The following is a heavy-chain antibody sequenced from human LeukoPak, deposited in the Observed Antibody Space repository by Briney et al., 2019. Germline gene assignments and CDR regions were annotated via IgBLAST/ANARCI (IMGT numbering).Heavy chain of an antibody. J-gene: IGHJ4*02. CDR3: AKDSGGYTYIFDH. D-gene: IGHD5-18*01. CDR2: IIPIFGIA. V-gene: IGHV1-69*04. CDR1: GGTFSSYA. Sequence: SVKVSCKASGGTFSSYAISWVRQAPGQGLEWMGRIIPIFGIANYAQKFQGRVTITADKSTSTAYMELSSLRSEDTAVYYCAKDSGGYTYIFDHWGQGTLVTVSS.